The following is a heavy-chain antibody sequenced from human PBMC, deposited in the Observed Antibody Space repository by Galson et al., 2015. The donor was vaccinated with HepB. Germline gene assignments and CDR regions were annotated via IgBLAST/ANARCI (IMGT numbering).Heavy chain of an antibody. CDR1: GFTFGDYA. V-gene: IGHV3-49*03. CDR3: AKALRGYYYDSSGYLDY. Sequence: SLRLSCAASGFTFGDYAMSWFRQAPGKGLEWVGFIRSKAYGGTTEYAASVKGRFTISRDDSKSIAYLQMNSLKTEDTAVYYCAKALRGYYYDSSGYLDYWGQGTLVTVSS. D-gene: IGHD3-22*01. CDR2: IRSKAYGGTT. J-gene: IGHJ4*02.